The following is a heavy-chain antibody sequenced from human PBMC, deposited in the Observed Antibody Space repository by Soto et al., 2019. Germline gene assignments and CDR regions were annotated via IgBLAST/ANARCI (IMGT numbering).Heavy chain of an antibody. Sequence: QVQLVESGGGVVQPGRSLRLSCTASGFTFSTTGMHWVRQAPGKGLEWVAMISYDGNAKHYVDSVRGRFTISRDNSKNTLYLQMDSLRSEDTAWYYCAKDLYSDDRYNYFDPWGQGTLVTVSS. V-gene: IGHV3-30*18. CDR3: AKDLYSDDRYNYFDP. CDR2: ISYDGNAK. CDR1: GFTFSTTG. J-gene: IGHJ5*02. D-gene: IGHD5-12*01.